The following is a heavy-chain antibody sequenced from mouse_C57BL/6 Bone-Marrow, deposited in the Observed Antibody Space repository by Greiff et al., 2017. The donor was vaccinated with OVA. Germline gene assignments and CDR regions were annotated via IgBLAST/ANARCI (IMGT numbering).Heavy chain of an antibody. CDR2: ISNGGGST. V-gene: IGHV5-12*01. CDR3: ARQGTTVVAHYYAMDY. D-gene: IGHD1-1*01. Sequence: EVMLVESGGGLVQPGGSLKLSCAASGFTFSDYYMYWVRQTPEKRLEWVAYISNGGGSTYYPDTVKGRFTISRDNAKNTLYLQMSRLKSEDTAMYYCARQGTTVVAHYYAMDYWGQGTSVTVSS. J-gene: IGHJ4*01. CDR1: GFTFSDYY.